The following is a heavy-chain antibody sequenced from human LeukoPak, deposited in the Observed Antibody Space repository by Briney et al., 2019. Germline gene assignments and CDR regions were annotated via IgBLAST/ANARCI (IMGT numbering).Heavy chain of an antibody. CDR3: ARRGYSGYGSLDY. CDR1: GGSISSYY. D-gene: IGHD5-12*01. J-gene: IGHJ4*02. V-gene: IGHV4-4*09. CDR2: IYTSGST. Sequence: SETLSLTCTVSGGSISSYYWSWIRQPPGKGLEWIGYIYTSGSTNYNPSLKSRVTISVDTSKNQFSLRLSSVTAADTAVYYCARRGYSGYGSLDYWGQGTLVTVSS.